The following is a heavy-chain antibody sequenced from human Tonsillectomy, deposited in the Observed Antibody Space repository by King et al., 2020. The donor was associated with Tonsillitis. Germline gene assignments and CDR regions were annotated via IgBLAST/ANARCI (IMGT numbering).Heavy chain of an antibody. V-gene: IGHV3-30-3*01. CDR1: GFTFSSYA. Sequence: VQLVESGGGVVQPGRSLRLSCAASGFTFSSYAIHWVRPAPGKGLEWVALISYDGSNKYYADSVKGRFTISRDNSKNTLYLQMNSLRAEDTAVYYCARDPPGDFWTHFDYWGQGTLVTVSS. CDR3: ARDPPGDFWTHFDY. J-gene: IGHJ4*02. D-gene: IGHD3-3*01. CDR2: ISYDGSNK.